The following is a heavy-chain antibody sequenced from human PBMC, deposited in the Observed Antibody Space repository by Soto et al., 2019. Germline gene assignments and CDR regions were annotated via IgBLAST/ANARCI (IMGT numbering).Heavy chain of an antibody. J-gene: IGHJ6*02. CDR2: IIPIFGTA. CDR1: GGTFSSYA. Sequence: QVQLVQSGAEVKKPGSSVKVSCKASGGTFSSYAISWVRQAPGQGLEWMGGIIPIFGTANYAQKFQGRVTITADESTSTAYMELSSLRSEDTAVYYCARSSEAPNRAYYYGMAVWGQGTTVTVSS. V-gene: IGHV1-69*12. D-gene: IGHD6-19*01. CDR3: ARSSEAPNRAYYYGMAV.